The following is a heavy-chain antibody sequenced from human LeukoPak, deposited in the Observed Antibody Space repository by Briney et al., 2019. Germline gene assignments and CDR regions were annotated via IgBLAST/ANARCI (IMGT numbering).Heavy chain of an antibody. CDR2: IYYSGST. CDR3: ARGKRGYSGYDLMDV. D-gene: IGHD5-12*01. J-gene: IGHJ6*02. CDR1: GGSISSGGYY. V-gene: IGHV4-31*03. Sequence: SETLSLTCTVSGGSISSGGYYWSWIRQHPGKGLEWIGYIYYSGSTYYNPSLKSRVTISIDTSKNQFSLKLSSVTAADTAVYYCARGKRGYSGYDLMDVWGQGTTVTVSS.